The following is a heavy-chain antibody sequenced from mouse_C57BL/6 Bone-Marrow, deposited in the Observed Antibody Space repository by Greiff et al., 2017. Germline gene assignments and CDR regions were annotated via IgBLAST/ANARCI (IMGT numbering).Heavy chain of an antibody. J-gene: IGHJ3*01. D-gene: IGHD2-4*01. V-gene: IGHV1-72*01. CDR3: ARDRNDYDWFAY. CDR1: GYTFTSYW. CDR2: IDPNSGGT. Sequence: QVHVKQPGAELVKPGASVKLSCKASGYTFTSYWMHWVKQRPGRGLEWIGRIDPNSGGTKYNEKFKSKATLTVDKPSSTAYMQLSSLTSEDSAVYYCARDRNDYDWFAYWGQGTLVTVSA.